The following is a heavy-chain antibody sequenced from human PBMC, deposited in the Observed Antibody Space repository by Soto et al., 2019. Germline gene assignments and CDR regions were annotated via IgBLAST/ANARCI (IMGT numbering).Heavy chain of an antibody. CDR1: GLTFSSYA. CDR2: ISYDGSNK. CDR3: ARLSEGVFRGGSFGV. J-gene: IGHJ6*02. Sequence: LRLSCAASGLTFSSYAMHWVRQAPGKGLEWVAVISYDGSNKYYADSVKGRFTISRDNSKNTLYLQMNSLRAEDTAVYYCARLSEGVFRGGSFGVWGQGTTVTVSS. D-gene: IGHD3-10*01. V-gene: IGHV3-30-3*01.